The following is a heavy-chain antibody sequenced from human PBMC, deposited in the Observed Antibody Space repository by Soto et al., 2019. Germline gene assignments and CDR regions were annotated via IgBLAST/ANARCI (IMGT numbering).Heavy chain of an antibody. CDR3: AKDYLFLGYGSSWGIDY. J-gene: IGHJ4*02. CDR2: ISGSGGST. V-gene: IGHV3-23*01. D-gene: IGHD6-13*01. Sequence: GGSLRLSCAASGFTFSSYAMSWVRQAPGKGLEWVSAISGSGGSTYYADSVKGRFTISRDNSKNTLYLQMNSLRAEDTAVYYCAKDYLFLGYGSSWGIDYWGQGTLVTVSS. CDR1: GFTFSSYA.